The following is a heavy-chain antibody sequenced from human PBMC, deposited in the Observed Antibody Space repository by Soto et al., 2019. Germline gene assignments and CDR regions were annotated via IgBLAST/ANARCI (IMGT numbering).Heavy chain of an antibody. D-gene: IGHD2-8*01. V-gene: IGHV3-23*01. CDR1: GFTFSSYA. CDR2: ISGSGGST. CDR3: AKDRPKLMVYASVPDY. Sequence: GGSLRLSCAASGFTFSSYAMSWVRQAPGKGLEWVSAISGSGGSTYYADSVKGRFTISRDNSKNTLYLQMNSLRAEDTAVYYCAKDRPKLMVYASVPDYWGQGTLVTVSS. J-gene: IGHJ4*02.